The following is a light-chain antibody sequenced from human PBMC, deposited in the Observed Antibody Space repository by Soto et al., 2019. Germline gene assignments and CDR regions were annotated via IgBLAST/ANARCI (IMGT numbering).Light chain of an antibody. J-gene: IGLJ3*02. CDR2: EVS. CDR3: AAWDDSLNGRV. Sequence: QSVLTQPASVSGSPGQSITISCTGTSSDVGGYNYVSWFQQHPGKAPKLKIYEVSNRPSGVSNRFSGSKSGYTASLTISELQAEDEADYYCAAWDDSLNGRVFGGGTKVTVL. V-gene: IGLV2-14*03. CDR1: SSDVGGYNY.